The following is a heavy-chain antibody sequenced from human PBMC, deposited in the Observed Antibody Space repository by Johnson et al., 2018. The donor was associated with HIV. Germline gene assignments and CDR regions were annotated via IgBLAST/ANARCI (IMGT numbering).Heavy chain of an antibody. CDR3: ATLKGPRLHIAARRPDAFDI. Sequence: QVQLVESGGGLVKPGGSLRLSCAASGFTFSDYYMSWIRQAPGKGLEWVSYISSSGSTIYYADSVKCRFTISRDNAKNSLYLQMNSLRAEDTAVYYCATLKGPRLHIAARRPDAFDIWGQGTMVTVSS. CDR1: GFTFSDYY. J-gene: IGHJ3*02. CDR2: ISSSGSTI. V-gene: IGHV3-11*04. D-gene: IGHD6-6*01.